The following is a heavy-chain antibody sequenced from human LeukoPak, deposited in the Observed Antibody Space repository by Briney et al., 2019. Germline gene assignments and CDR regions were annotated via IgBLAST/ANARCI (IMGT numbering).Heavy chain of an antibody. D-gene: IGHD6-19*01. CDR2: IYYSGST. Sequence: PPQTLSLTCTVSGGSISSGDYYWSWIRQPPGKGLEWIGYIYYSGSTYYNPSLESRVTISVDTSKNQFSLKLSSVTAADTAVYYCARYEQWPAFDYWGQGTLVTVSS. V-gene: IGHV4-30-4*01. J-gene: IGHJ4*02. CDR3: ARYEQWPAFDY. CDR1: GGSISSGDYY.